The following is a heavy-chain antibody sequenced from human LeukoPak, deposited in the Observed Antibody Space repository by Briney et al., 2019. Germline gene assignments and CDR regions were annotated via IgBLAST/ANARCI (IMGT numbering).Heavy chain of an antibody. CDR3: ARDRVGVGATGYYYYGMDV. Sequence: SETLSLTCTVSGGSISSGSYYWGWIRQPPGKGLEWIGSIYYSGSTYYNPSLKSRVTISVDTSKNQFSLKLSSVTAADTAVYYCARDRVGVGATGYYYYGMDVWGQGTTVTVSS. J-gene: IGHJ6*02. CDR2: IYYSGST. V-gene: IGHV4-39*02. D-gene: IGHD1-26*01. CDR1: GGSISSGSYY.